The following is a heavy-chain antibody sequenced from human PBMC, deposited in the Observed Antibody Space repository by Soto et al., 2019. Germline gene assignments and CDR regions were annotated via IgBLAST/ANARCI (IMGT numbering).Heavy chain of an antibody. D-gene: IGHD1-1*01. J-gene: IGHJ6*02. CDR3: ARGTTTSAFSAMDV. CDR1: GFTFSYHA. Sequence: QVQLVESGGGVVQPGRSLRLSCAASGFTFSYHALNWVRQAPGKGLEWVAVISFDGGNKYNAESVKGRFTISRDNSNSTLYLQMKSLRAEDTAMYFCARGTTTSAFSAMDVWGQGTTVTVSS. CDR2: ISFDGGNK. V-gene: IGHV3-30-3*01.